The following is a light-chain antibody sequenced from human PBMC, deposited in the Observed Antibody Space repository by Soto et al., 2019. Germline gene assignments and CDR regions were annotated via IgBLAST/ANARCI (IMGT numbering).Light chain of an antibody. CDR1: SSDVGGYDH. Sequence: QSVLTQPRSVSGSPGQSVTISCTGTSSDVGGYDHVSWFQQHPDKAPKVMIYDVSKRPSGVPDRFSGSKSGNTASLTISGLRAEDEADYYCCSFAGRYSYVFGTGTKLTVL. CDR2: DVS. V-gene: IGLV2-11*01. J-gene: IGLJ1*01. CDR3: CSFAGRYSYV.